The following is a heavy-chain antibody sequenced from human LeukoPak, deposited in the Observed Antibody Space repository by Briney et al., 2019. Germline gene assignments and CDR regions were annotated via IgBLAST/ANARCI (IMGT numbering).Heavy chain of an antibody. CDR3: ARVALGPAGEYDA. V-gene: IGHV3-72*01. D-gene: IGHD3-16*01. CDR1: GFTFSAHY. J-gene: IGHJ5*02. CDR2: MTNRYARYST. Sequence: GGSLRLSCATSGFTFSAHYMDWVRQAPGQGLEWVGRMTNRYARYSTQYSAAVKGRFSISRDDSKSSFYLQMNSMKTEDTALYYCARVALGPAGEYDAWGQGTMVTVSS.